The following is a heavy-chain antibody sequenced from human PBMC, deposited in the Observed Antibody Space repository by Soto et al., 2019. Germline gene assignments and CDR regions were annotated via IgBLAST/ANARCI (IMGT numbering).Heavy chain of an antibody. V-gene: IGHV3-53*01. CDR1: GFTVSSNY. J-gene: IGHJ4*02. Sequence: GGSLRLSCAASGFTVSSNYMSWVRQAPGKGLEWVSVVYSGGSTYYADSVKGRFTIPRDNSKNTLYLQMNSLRAEDTAVYYCARERPYCTNGVCYTPGFDYWGQGTLVTISS. CDR2: VYSGGST. D-gene: IGHD2-8*01. CDR3: ARERPYCTNGVCYTPGFDY.